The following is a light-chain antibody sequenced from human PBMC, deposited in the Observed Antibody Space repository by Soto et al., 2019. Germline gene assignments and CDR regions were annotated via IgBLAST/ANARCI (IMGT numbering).Light chain of an antibody. CDR2: AAS. CDR3: LQDHSYPWT. CDR1: QSISSY. J-gene: IGKJ1*01. V-gene: IGKV1-39*01. Sequence: DIQMTQSPSSLSASVGDRVTITCRASQSISSYLNWYQQKPGKAPKLLIYAASSLQSGVPSRFSGSASGTEFTLTISSLQPEDLGSYYCLQDHSYPWTFGQGTKVDIK.